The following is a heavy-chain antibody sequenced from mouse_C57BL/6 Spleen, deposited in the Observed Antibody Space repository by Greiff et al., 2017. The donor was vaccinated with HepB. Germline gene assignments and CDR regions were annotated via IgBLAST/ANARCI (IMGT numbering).Heavy chain of an antibody. CDR1: GFTFSDYG. V-gene: IGHV5-17*01. J-gene: IGHJ4*01. D-gene: IGHD1-1*01. Sequence: EVKLMESGGGLVKPGGSLKLSCAASGFTFSDYGMHWVRQAPEKGLEWVAYISSGSSTIYYADTVKGRFTISRDNAKNTLFLQMTSLRSEDTAMYYCARGRFITTVVAPNAMDYWGQGTSVTVSS. CDR2: ISSGSSTI. CDR3: ARGRFITTVVAPNAMDY.